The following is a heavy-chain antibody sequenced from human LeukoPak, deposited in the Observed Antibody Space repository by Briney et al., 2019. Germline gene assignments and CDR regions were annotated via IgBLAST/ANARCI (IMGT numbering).Heavy chain of an antibody. CDR3: AKDPGVTATPRGGAFDI. Sequence: PSETLSLTCTVSGGSISSSSYYWGWIRQPPGKGLEWIGSIYYSGTTYYNPSLKSRVTISVDTSKNQFSLKLSSVTAADTAVYYCAKDPGVTATPRGGAFDIWGQGTMVTVSS. D-gene: IGHD2-21*02. V-gene: IGHV4-39*07. CDR1: GGSISSSSYY. CDR2: IYYSGTT. J-gene: IGHJ3*02.